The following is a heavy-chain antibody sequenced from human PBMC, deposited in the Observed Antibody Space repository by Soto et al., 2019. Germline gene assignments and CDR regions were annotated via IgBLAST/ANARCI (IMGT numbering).Heavy chain of an antibody. CDR2: ISPNSGGT. J-gene: IGHJ6*02. CDR1: GYTFTSYH. V-gene: IGHV1-2*04. Sequence: XSVKVSCKASGYTFTSYHIHWVRLAPGQGLEWMAWISPNSGGTSYAQKFQGWVTMTRDTSISTAYMELSRLISDYTAVYYCARDNCSGGSCYSDARMDAWGQGTTVTVSS. CDR3: ARDNCSGGSCYSDARMDA. D-gene: IGHD2-15*01.